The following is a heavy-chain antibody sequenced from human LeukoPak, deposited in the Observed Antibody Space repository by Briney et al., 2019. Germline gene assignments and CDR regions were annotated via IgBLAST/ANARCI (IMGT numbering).Heavy chain of an antibody. D-gene: IGHD3-22*01. V-gene: IGHV1-69*04. CDR2: IIPILGIA. CDR1: GGTFSSYA. Sequence: SVKVSCKASGGTFSSYAISWVRQAPGQGLEWMGRIIPILGIANYAQKFQGRVTITADKSTSTAYMELSSLRSEDTAVYYCATGRSGYWEPNDGYYGMDVWGQGTTVTVSS. CDR3: ATGRSGYWEPNDGYYGMDV. J-gene: IGHJ6*02.